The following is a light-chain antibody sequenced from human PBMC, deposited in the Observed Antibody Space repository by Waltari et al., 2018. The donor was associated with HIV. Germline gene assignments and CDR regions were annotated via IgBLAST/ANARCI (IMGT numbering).Light chain of an antibody. J-gene: IGLJ2*01. CDR1: GSYVGGFKY. CDR3: CSYAGSYTLGV. CDR2: DVS. V-gene: IGLV2-11*01. Sequence: QSALTQPLSVPGAPGQSVTIPCTGTGSYVGGFKYVSWYQQHPGKAPQLMIYDVSKRPSGVPDRFSGSKSGNTASLTISGLQAEDEADYYCCSYAGSYTLGVFGGGTKLTVL.